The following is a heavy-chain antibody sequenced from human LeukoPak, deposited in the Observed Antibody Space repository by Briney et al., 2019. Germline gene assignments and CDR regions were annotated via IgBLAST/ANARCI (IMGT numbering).Heavy chain of an antibody. V-gene: IGHV3-23*01. CDR3: AKLGIQLWSPFDY. J-gene: IGHJ4*02. CDR2: ISGSGGST. CDR1: GFTFSSYG. Sequence: PGGSLRLSCAASGFTFSSYGMHWVRQAPGKGLEWVSAISGSGGSTYYADSVKGRFTISRDNSKNTLYLQMNSLRAEDTAVYYCAKLGIQLWSPFDYWGQGTLVTVSS. D-gene: IGHD5-18*01.